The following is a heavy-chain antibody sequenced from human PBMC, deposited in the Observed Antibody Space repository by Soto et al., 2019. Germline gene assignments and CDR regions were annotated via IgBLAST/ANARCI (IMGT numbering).Heavy chain of an antibody. V-gene: IGHV1-2*04. J-gene: IGHJ6*02. CDR2: INPNSGGT. CDR1: GYTFTGYY. CDR3: ARDSYCSGGSCSAGPTYYYYGMDV. D-gene: IGHD2-15*01. Sequence: VKVSCKASGYTFTGYYMHWVRQAPGQGLEWMGWINPNSGGTNYAQKFQGWVTMTRDTSISTAYMELSRLRSDDTAVYYCARDSYCSGGSCSAGPTYYYYGMDVWGQGTTVTVSS.